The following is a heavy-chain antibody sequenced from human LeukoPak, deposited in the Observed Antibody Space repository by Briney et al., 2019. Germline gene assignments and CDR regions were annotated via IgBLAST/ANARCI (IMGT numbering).Heavy chain of an antibody. D-gene: IGHD1-26*01. J-gene: IGHJ4*02. Sequence: GASVKVSCKASGYTFTGYYMHWVRQALGQGLEWMGWINPNSGGTNYAQKFQGRVTMTRDTSISTAYMELSRLRSDDTAVYYCARDAGNSGSYGYWGQGTLVTVSS. V-gene: IGHV1-2*02. CDR3: ARDAGNSGSYGY. CDR2: INPNSGGT. CDR1: GYTFTGYY.